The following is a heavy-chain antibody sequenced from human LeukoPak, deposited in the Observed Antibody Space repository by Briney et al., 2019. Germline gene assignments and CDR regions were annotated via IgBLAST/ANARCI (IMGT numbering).Heavy chain of an antibody. CDR2: INWNGGST. Sequence: PGGSLRLSCAASGFTFDDYGMSWVRQAPGKGLEWVSGINWNGGSTGYADSVKGRFTISRDNSKNTLYLQMNSLRAEDTAVYYCARGIAVAGTGDAFDIWGQGTMVTVSS. CDR1: GFTFDDYG. J-gene: IGHJ3*02. V-gene: IGHV3-20*04. D-gene: IGHD6-19*01. CDR3: ARGIAVAGTGDAFDI.